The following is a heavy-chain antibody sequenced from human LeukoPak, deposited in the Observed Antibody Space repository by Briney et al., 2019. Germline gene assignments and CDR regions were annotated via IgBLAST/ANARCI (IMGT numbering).Heavy chain of an antibody. D-gene: IGHD2-2*01. CDR2: INPNSGGT. J-gene: IGHJ4*02. V-gene: IGHV1-2*02. CDR1: GYTFTSYG. Sequence: ASVKVSCKASGYTFTSYGISWVRQAPGQGLEWMGWINPNSGGTNYAQKFQGRVTMTRDTSISTAYMEPSRLRSDDTAVYYCARSPGRYCSSTSCSDYWGQGTLVTVSS. CDR3: ARSPGRYCSSTSCSDY.